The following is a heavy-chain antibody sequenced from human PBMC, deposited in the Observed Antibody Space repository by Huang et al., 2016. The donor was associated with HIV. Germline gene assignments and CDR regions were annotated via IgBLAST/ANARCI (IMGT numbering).Heavy chain of an antibody. CDR2: VYFLGKT. CDR1: GTYMTSRSFY. D-gene: IGHD2-2*03. J-gene: IGHJ6*02. CDR3: AREVRSVDTDRPDGYYYRGLDV. V-gene: IGHV4-39*02. Sequence: QLRESGPGLVTPSETLSLTCSASGTYMTSRSFYWGWFRQPPGRGLEWIGSVYFLGKTYTNTALKSRVTISIDTANKQYSMRLTSVTAADTAVYFCAREVRSVDTDRPDGYYYRGLDVWGQGTTVIVSS.